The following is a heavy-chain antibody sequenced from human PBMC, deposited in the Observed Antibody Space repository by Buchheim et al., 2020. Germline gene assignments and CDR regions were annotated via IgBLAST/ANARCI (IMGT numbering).Heavy chain of an antibody. CDR1: GFMFDTYS. CDR3: ARALRGSGYFDY. D-gene: IGHD2-15*01. V-gene: IGHV3-48*04. J-gene: IGHJ4*02. CDR2: ISSSSSTI. Sequence: EVQLVESGGGLVQPGGSLRLSCAASGFMFDTYSMNWVRQAPGKGLQWVSYISSSSSTIYYADSVKVRFTISRDNVKNSLFLQMNSLRAEDTAVYYCARALRGSGYFDYWGQGTL.